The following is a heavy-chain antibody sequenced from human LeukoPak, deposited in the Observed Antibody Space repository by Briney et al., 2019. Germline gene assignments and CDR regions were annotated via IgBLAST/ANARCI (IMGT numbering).Heavy chain of an antibody. V-gene: IGHV5-51*01. J-gene: IGHJ4*02. Sequence: GESLKISCKGSGYSFTSYWIGWVRQMPGKGLEWMGIIYPGDSDTRYSPSFQGQVTISADKSISTAYLQWSSLKASDTAMYYCARPMLGGDYGDSSDYWGQGTLVTVSS. CDR3: ARPMLGGDYGDSSDY. D-gene: IGHD4-17*01. CDR1: GYSFTSYW. CDR2: IYPGDSDT.